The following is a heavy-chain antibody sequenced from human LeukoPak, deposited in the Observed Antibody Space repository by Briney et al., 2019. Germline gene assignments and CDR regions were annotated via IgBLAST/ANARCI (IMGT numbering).Heavy chain of an antibody. V-gene: IGHV4-39*07. CDR2: IYYSGST. J-gene: IGHJ6*02. Sequence: SETLSLTCTVSGGSISSSSYYWGWIRQPPGKGLEWIGSIYYSGSTYYNPSLKSRVTISVDTSKNQFSLKLSSVTAADTAVYYCAREPKIDYGDGSNNYYYYGMDVWGQGTTVTVSS. D-gene: IGHD4-17*01. CDR1: GGSISSSSYY. CDR3: AREPKIDYGDGSNNYYYYGMDV.